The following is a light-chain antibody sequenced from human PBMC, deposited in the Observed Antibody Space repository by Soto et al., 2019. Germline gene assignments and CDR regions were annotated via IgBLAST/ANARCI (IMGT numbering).Light chain of an antibody. CDR2: AAS. CDR3: QQSYSTPT. CDR1: QSISSY. J-gene: IGKJ1*01. Sequence: IPITQSPPSPSSSVGDKITLTFRASQSISSYLNWYQQKPGKAPKLLIYAASSLQSGVPSRFSGSGSGTDFTLTISSLQPEDFATYYCQQSYSTPTFGQGTKV. V-gene: IGKV1-39*01.